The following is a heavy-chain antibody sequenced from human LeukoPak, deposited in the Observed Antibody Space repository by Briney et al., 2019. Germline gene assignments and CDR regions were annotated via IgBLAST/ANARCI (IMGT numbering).Heavy chain of an antibody. CDR3: AGHYDSSGYYGY. V-gene: IGHV4-59*01. CDR1: GGSISSYY. CDR2: IYYSGST. D-gene: IGHD3-22*01. J-gene: IGHJ4*02. Sequence: SETLSLTCTVSGGSISSYYWSWIRQPPGKGLEWIGYIYYSGSTNYNPPLKSRVTISVDTSKNQFSLKLSSVTAADTAVYYCAGHYDSSGYYGYWGQGTLVTVSS.